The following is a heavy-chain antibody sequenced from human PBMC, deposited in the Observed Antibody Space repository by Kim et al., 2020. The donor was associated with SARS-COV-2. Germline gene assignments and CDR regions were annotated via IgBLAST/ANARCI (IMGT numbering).Heavy chain of an antibody. CDR2: INHSGST. J-gene: IGHJ4*02. CDR3: ARGVAYYFDY. D-gene: IGHD3-3*02. V-gene: IGHV4-34*01. Sequence: SETLSLTCAVYGGSFSGYYWSWIRQPPGKGLEWIGEINHSGSTNYNPSLKSRVTISVDTSKNQFSLKLSSVTAADTAVYYCARGVAYYFDYWGQGTLVTVSS. CDR1: GGSFSGYY.